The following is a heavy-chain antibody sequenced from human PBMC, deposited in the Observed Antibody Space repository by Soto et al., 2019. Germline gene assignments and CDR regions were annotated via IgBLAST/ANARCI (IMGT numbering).Heavy chain of an antibody. CDR3: ARTPPDIVATHFDY. Sequence: QVQLVQSGAEVKKPGSSVKVSCKASGGTFSSYTISWVRQAPGQGLEWMGRIIPILGIANYAQKFQGRVTITADKSTSTAYVELSSLRSEDTAVYYCARTPPDIVATHFDYWGQGTLVTVSS. J-gene: IGHJ4*02. V-gene: IGHV1-69*02. D-gene: IGHD5-12*01. CDR1: GGTFSSYT. CDR2: IIPILGIA.